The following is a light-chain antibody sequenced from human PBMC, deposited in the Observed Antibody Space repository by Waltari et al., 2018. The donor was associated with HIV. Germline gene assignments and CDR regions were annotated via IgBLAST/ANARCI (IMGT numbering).Light chain of an antibody. Sequence: QSVLTQPPSVSGAPGPRVTISCTGSSSNIGAGHAAHWYQPLPGAAPKLLIYGSEYRPSGVPDRFAGSRSGSAASLAITGLQADDEADYYCQSYDTSLSDWVFGGGTKLTVL. J-gene: IGLJ3*02. CDR3: QSYDTSLSDWV. CDR2: GSE. CDR1: SSNIGAGHA. V-gene: IGLV1-40*01.